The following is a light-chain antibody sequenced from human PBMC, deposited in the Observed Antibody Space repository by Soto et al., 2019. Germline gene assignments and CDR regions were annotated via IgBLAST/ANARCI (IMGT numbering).Light chain of an antibody. J-gene: IGKJ1*01. CDR3: LQHNTYPRT. V-gene: IGKV3D-15*01. CDR1: QSVSSN. CDR2: DAS. Sequence: EIGITQSPSTLSVSPGARATLSCRASQSVSSNLAWYQQKPGQAPRLLIYDASSRATGIPARFSGSGSGTDFTLTISSLQPEDFATYYCLQHNTYPRTFGQGTKVDIK.